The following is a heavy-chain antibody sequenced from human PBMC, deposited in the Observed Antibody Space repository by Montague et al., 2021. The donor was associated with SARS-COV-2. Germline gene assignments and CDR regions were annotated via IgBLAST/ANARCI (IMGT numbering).Heavy chain of an antibody. CDR1: GGSISSYY. Sequence: SETLSLTCTVSGGSISSYYWSWIRQPPGKGLEWIGYIYYSGSTNYNPSXKSRVTISVDTSKNHFSLKLSSVTAADTAVYYCARGSGWMGNAFDIWGQGTMVTVSS. J-gene: IGHJ3*02. D-gene: IGHD6-19*01. CDR3: ARGSGWMGNAFDI. CDR2: IYYSGST. V-gene: IGHV4-59*01.